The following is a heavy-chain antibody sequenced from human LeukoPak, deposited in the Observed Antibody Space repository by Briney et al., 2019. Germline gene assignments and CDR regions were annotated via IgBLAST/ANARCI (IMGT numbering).Heavy chain of an antibody. CDR2: IYSCGST. Sequence: PGGSLRLSCAASGFTVSSNYMSWVRQAPGKGLEWVSVIYSCGSTYYADSVKGRFTISRDNSKNTLYLQMNSLRAEDTAVYYCARAERGYSFYYYYMDVWGKGTTVTVSS. CDR1: GFTVSSNY. V-gene: IGHV3-66*03. J-gene: IGHJ6*03. D-gene: IGHD5-18*01. CDR3: ARAERGYSFYYYYMDV.